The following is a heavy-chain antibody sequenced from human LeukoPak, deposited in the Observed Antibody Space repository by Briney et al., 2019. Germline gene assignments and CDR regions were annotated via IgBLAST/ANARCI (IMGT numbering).Heavy chain of an antibody. V-gene: IGHV3-64*01. Sequence: GGSLRLSCAAAGFTFSSYAMHWVRPAPGKGLEYVSAISRNGGSTYYANSVKGRLTMSRDNSKNTRYLQMGSLRAEDMAFFYRQRTAYDILTGYKNWGQGTLVTVSS. CDR3: QRTAYDILTGYKN. D-gene: IGHD3-9*01. CDR1: GFTFSSYA. J-gene: IGHJ4*02. CDR2: ISRNGGST.